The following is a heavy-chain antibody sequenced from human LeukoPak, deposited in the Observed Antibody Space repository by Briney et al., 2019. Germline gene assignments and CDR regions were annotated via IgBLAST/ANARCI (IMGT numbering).Heavy chain of an antibody. V-gene: IGHV3-23*01. CDR1: GFTFSSYA. CDR2: ISGSGGST. D-gene: IGHD6-19*01. Sequence: PGGSLRLSCAASGFTFSSYAMSWVRQAPGKGLEWVSAISGSGGSTYYADSVKGRFTISRDNSKNTLCLQMNSLRAEDTAVYYCARESGGGHGWPLVHIDYWGQGTLVTVSS. CDR3: ARESGGGHGWPLVHIDY. J-gene: IGHJ4*02.